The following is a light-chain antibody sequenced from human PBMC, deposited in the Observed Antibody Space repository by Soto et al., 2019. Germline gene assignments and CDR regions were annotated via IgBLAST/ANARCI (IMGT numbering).Light chain of an antibody. J-gene: IGKJ1*01. CDR2: CAS. V-gene: IGKV3-15*01. Sequence: IVLTQSPATLSVSPGEGATLSCRASQGFXGNFAWYQHKPGQAPRLLXPCASTRATGSPARLSGSGSGTEFTHTISSLQSEDFAVYYCHQYNIRPWTFGHGTKVDIK. CDR3: HQYNIRPWT. CDR1: QGFXGN.